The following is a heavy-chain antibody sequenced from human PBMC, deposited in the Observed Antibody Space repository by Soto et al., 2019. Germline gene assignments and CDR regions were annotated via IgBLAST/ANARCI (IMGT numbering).Heavy chain of an antibody. CDR1: GGSISSSTYY. V-gene: IGHV4-39*01. Sequence: PSETLSLTCTVSGGSISSSTYYWGWIRQPPGKGLEWIGSIYYSGSTYYNPSLKSRVTISVDTSKNQFSLKLSSVTAADTAVYYCAGFNYYGSGSSLSPPPSPHYYYYYGMDVWGQGTTVTVSS. CDR3: AGFNYYGSGSSLSPPPSPHYYYYYGMDV. CDR2: IYYSGST. J-gene: IGHJ6*02. D-gene: IGHD3-10*01.